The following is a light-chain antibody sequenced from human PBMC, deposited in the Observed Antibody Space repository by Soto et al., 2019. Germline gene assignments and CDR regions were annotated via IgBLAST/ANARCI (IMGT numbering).Light chain of an antibody. CDR3: SSYAGNSRYV. V-gene: IGLV2-8*01. Sequence: QSALTQPPSASGSPGQSVTISCTGTSSDVGRYNYISWYQQRPGKAPKLIIYEVSKRPSGVPDRLSGFKHGNTASLTVSGLQAEDDADYYCSSYAGNSRYVFGTGTKVTVL. CDR2: EVS. J-gene: IGLJ1*01. CDR1: SSDVGRYNY.